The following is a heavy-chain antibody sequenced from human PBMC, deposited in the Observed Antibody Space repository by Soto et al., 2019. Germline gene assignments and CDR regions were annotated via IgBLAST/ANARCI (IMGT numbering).Heavy chain of an antibody. D-gene: IGHD6-6*01. CDR3: ANVPTLLETSLKIAARPVSY. CDR1: GITFSSYA. CDR2: ISGSGGST. Sequence: PGGSLRLSCAASGITFSSYAMSWVRQAPGKGLEWVSAISGSGGSTYYADSVKGRFTISRDNSKNTLYLQMNSLRAEDTAVYYCANVPTLLETSLKIAARPVSYWGQGTLVTVSS. V-gene: IGHV3-23*01. J-gene: IGHJ4*02.